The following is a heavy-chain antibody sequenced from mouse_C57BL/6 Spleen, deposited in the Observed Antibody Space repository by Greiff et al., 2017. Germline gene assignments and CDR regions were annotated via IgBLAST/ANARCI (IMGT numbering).Heavy chain of an antibody. D-gene: IGHD1-1*01. V-gene: IGHV1-80*01. CDR1: GYAFSSYW. CDR3: ARVIGSSYVFFDY. Sequence: QVQLKQSGAELVKPGASVKISCKASGYAFSSYWMNWVKQRPGKGLEWIGQIYPGDGDTNYNGKFKGKATLTADKSSSTAYMQLSSLTSEDSAVYFCARVIGSSYVFFDYWGQGTTLTVSS. J-gene: IGHJ2*01. CDR2: IYPGDGDT.